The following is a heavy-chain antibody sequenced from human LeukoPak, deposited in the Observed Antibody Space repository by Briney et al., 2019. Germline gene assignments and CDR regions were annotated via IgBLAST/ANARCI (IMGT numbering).Heavy chain of an antibody. CDR3: ARELAETWDFDY. D-gene: IGHD1-1*01. CDR2: IGATGDT. V-gene: IGHV3-13*04. CDR1: GFTFSSYD. Sequence: GGSLRLSCAASGFTFSSYDMHWVRQATGKGLEWVSTIGATGDTYYAGSVKGRFTISRENANNFLYLQMHSLRGEDAAVYYCARELAETWDFDYGGQGTLVTVS. J-gene: IGHJ4*02.